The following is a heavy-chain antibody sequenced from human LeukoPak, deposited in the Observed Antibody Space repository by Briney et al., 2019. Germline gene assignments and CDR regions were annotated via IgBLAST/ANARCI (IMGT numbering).Heavy chain of an antibody. CDR3: ARDRHYYGSGSYAFDI. CDR2: ISYDGSNK. V-gene: IGHV3-30-3*01. J-gene: IGHJ3*02. Sequence: GGSLRLSCAASGFTFSSYAMHWVRQAPGKGLEWVAVISYDGSNKYYADSVKGRFTISRDNSKNTLYLQMNSLRAEDTAVYYCARDRHYYGSGSYAFDIWGQGTMVTVSS. D-gene: IGHD3-10*01. CDR1: GFTFSSYA.